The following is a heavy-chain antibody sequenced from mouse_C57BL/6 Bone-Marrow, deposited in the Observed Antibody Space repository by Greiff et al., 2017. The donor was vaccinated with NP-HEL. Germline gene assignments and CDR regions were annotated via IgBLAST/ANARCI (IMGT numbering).Heavy chain of an antibody. D-gene: IGHD2-2*01. CDR3: TTKGYDTYYWFDD. Sequence: EVQLQQSGAELVRPGASVTLSCTASGFNIKDDYMHWVKQRPEQGLEWIGWIDPENGDTEYASKFQGKAPITADTSSNTAYLQLSSLTSEDTAVYYCTTKGYDTYYWFDDWGKGTTLTVSS. V-gene: IGHV14-4*01. J-gene: IGHJ2*01. CDR1: GFNIKDDY. CDR2: IDPENGDT.